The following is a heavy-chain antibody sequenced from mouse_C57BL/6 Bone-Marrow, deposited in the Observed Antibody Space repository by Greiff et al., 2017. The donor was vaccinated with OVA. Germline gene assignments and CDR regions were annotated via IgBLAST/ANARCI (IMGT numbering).Heavy chain of an antibody. Sequence: EVQLVQSGAGLVKPGGSLKLSCEASGFTFSSYAMSWVRQTPEKRLEWVAYICSGGDYTNYEDTVKGRFTITIDKATNTPYLQMSSLKSEDTAMYYCTSVLLPQFAYWGQGTLVTVSA. J-gene: IGHJ3*01. CDR3: TSVLLPQFAY. D-gene: IGHD1-1*01. CDR2: ICSGGDYT. V-gene: IGHV5-9-1*02. CDR1: GFTFSSYA.